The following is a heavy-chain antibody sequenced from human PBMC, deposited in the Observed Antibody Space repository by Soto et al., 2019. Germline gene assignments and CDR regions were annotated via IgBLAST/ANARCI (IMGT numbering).Heavy chain of an antibody. CDR2: IYYSGST. CDR1: GGSISSGDYY. D-gene: IGHD3-22*01. J-gene: IGHJ3*02. Sequence: SETLSLTCTVSGGSISSGDYYWSWIGEPPGKGLEWSGYIYYSGSTYYNPSLKSRVTISVDTSKNQFSLKLSSVTAADTAVYYCARVGYYDSSGYPGDDAFDIWGQGPMVT. V-gene: IGHV4-30-4*01. CDR3: ARVGYYDSSGYPGDDAFDI.